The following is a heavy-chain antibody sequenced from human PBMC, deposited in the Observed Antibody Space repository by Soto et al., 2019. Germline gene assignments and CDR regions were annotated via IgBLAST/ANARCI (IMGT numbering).Heavy chain of an antibody. CDR3: AKERNILHGEEPFDI. D-gene: IGHD3-9*01. CDR2: ISWNSGII. V-gene: IGHV3-9*01. J-gene: IGHJ3*02. Sequence: QLVESGGGLVQPGRSLRLSCAASGFTFDDCAMHWVRQVPGKGLEWVAGISWNSGIIDYVDSVKGRFTISRDNAKNSLFLQMNGLRAEDTAVDYCAKERNILHGEEPFDIWGQGTMVTVSP. CDR1: GFTFDDCA.